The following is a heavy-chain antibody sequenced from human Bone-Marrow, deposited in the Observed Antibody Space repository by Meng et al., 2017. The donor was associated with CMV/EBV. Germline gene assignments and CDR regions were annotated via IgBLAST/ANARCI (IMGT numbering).Heavy chain of an antibody. CDR3: ARGGDWAAVHFDD. D-gene: IGHD3/OR15-3a*01. Sequence: ASVKVSCKASGYTSTDYFIHWVRQAPGQGLEWLGWINPNSGDTNYAQKFQDRVTMARDTSIRTVYMYLSRLTSDDTAVYYCARGGDWAAVHFDDWAQGTLVTVSS. CDR2: INPNSGDT. J-gene: IGHJ4*02. CDR1: GYTSTDYF. V-gene: IGHV1-2*02.